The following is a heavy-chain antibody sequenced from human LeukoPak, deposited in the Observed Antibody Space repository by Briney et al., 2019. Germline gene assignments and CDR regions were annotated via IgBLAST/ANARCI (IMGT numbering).Heavy chain of an antibody. CDR2: IYTSGST. J-gene: IGHJ4*02. Sequence: SETLSLTCTVSGGSISSGSYYWSWIRQPAGKGLEWIGRIYTSGSTNYNPSLKSRVTISVDTSKNQFSLKLSSVTAADTAVYYCAREVLWFGELEGIDYWGQGTLVTVSS. D-gene: IGHD3-10*01. V-gene: IGHV4-61*02. CDR1: GGSISSGSYY. CDR3: AREVLWFGELEGIDY.